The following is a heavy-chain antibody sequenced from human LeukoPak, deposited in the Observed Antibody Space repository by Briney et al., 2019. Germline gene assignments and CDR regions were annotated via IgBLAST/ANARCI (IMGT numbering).Heavy chain of an antibody. D-gene: IGHD3-22*01. CDR1: GGSISSSSYY. CDR2: IYYSGST. V-gene: IGHV4-39*07. Sequence: YPSETLSLTCTVSGGSISSSSYYWGWIRQPPGKGLEWIGSIYYSGSTYYNPSLKSRVTISVDKTKNQFSLKLSSVTAADTAVYYCARAPYYYDSSGYYFDYWGQGTLVTVSS. J-gene: IGHJ4*02. CDR3: ARAPYYYDSSGYYFDY.